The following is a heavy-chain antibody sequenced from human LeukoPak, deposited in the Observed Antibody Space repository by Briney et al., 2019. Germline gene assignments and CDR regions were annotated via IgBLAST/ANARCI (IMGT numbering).Heavy chain of an antibody. J-gene: IGHJ3*02. D-gene: IGHD3-9*01. CDR3: ASAGVLRYFDWLFDDAFDI. V-gene: IGHV1-2*02. CDR1: GYTFTGYY. CDR2: INPNSGGT. Sequence: ASVKVSCKASGYTFTGYYMHWVRQAPGQGLEWMGWINPNSGGTNYAQKFQGRVTMTRDTSISTAYMELSRLRPDDTAVYYCASAGVLRYFDWLFDDAFDIWGQGTMVTVSS.